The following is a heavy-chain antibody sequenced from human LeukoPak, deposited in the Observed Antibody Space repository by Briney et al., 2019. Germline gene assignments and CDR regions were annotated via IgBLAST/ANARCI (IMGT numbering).Heavy chain of an antibody. J-gene: IGHJ4*02. CDR3: AKHRDTAGQRWLHPLDY. D-gene: IGHD5-24*01. Sequence: PGGSLRLSCAASGFTFSSYGMHWVRQAPGKGLEWVAFIRYDGSNKYYADSVKGRFTISRDNSKNTLYLQMNSLRAEDTAVYYCAKHRDTAGQRWLHPLDYWGQGTLVTVSS. CDR1: GFTFSSYG. V-gene: IGHV3-30*02. CDR2: IRYDGSNK.